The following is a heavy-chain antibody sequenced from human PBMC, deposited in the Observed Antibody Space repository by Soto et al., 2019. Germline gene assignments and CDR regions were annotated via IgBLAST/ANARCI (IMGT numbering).Heavy chain of an antibody. V-gene: IGHV1-69*02. J-gene: IGHJ4*02. Sequence: GASVKVSCKASGGTFSSYTISWVRQAPGQGLEWMGRIIPILGIANYAQKFQGRVTITADKSTSTAYMELSSLRSEDTAVYYCASDALYSGYDSPFDYWGQGTLVTVSS. CDR2: IIPILGIA. D-gene: IGHD5-12*01. CDR3: ASDALYSGYDSPFDY. CDR1: GGTFSSYT.